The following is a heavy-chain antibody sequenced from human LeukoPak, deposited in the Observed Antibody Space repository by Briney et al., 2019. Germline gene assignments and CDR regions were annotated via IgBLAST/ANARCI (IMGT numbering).Heavy chain of an antibody. CDR2: IYYSRST. Sequence: SETLSLTCTVSGGSISSYYWSWIRQPPGKGLEWIGYIYYSRSTNYNPSLKSRVTISVDTSKNQFSLKLSSVTAADTAVYYCARSIAARGWFDPWGQGTLVTVSS. CDR1: GGSISSYY. V-gene: IGHV4-59*08. CDR3: ARSIAARGWFDP. J-gene: IGHJ5*02. D-gene: IGHD6-6*01.